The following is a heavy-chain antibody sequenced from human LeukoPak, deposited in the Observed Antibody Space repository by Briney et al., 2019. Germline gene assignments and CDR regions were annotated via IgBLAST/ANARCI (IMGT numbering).Heavy chain of an antibody. V-gene: IGHV3-21*01. CDR1: GFSFTNYS. Sequence: GGSLGLSCAASGFSFTNYSMNWVRQAPGKGLEWVSSISSSSSYIYYADSVKGRFTISRDNTKNSLYLQMNSLRAEDTAVYYCTTEEDIVVVVAAIDYWGQGTLVTVSS. CDR3: TTEEDIVVVVAAIDY. D-gene: IGHD2-15*01. J-gene: IGHJ4*02. CDR2: ISSSSSYI.